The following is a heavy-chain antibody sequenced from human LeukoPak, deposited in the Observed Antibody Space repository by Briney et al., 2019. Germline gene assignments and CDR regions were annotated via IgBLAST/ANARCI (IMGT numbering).Heavy chain of an antibody. J-gene: IGHJ3*02. V-gene: IGHV3-23*01. CDR3: AKSQTSIAARPYDAFDI. CDR2: ISGSGGST. Sequence: PGGSLRLSCAASGFTFSSYAMSWVRQAPGKGLEWVSAISGSGGSTYYADSVKGRFTISRDNSKNTLYLQMNSLRAEDMALYYCAKSQTSIAARPYDAFDIWGQGTMVTVSS. CDR1: GFTFSSYA. D-gene: IGHD6-6*01.